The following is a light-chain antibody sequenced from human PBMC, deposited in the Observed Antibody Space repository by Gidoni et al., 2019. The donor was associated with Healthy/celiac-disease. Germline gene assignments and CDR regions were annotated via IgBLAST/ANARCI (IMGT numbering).Light chain of an antibody. CDR1: QSVLYSSNNKNY. Sequence: DIVMHQSPDYLAVSLGERATINCKSSQSVLYSSNNKNYLSWYQQKPGQPPKLLLFWASTQESGVPDRFSGSGSGTAFALTISSLQAVDVAVYYCQQYYSTPWTFGQGTKVEIK. V-gene: IGKV4-1*01. CDR3: QQYYSTPWT. J-gene: IGKJ1*01. CDR2: WAS.